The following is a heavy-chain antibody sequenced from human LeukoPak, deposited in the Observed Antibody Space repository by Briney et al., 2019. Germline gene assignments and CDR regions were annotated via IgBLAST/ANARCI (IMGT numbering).Heavy chain of an antibody. CDR2: INTNTGNP. D-gene: IGHD3-10*01. Sequence: ASVKVSCKASGYTFNKYAINWVRQAPGQGLEWMGWINTNTGNPSYARDFTGRFVFSLDTSVNSAFLQINNLKAEDTSFYYCTLGSYWGQGTLVTVSS. CDR1: GYTFNKYA. V-gene: IGHV7-4-1*02. CDR3: TLGSY. J-gene: IGHJ4*02.